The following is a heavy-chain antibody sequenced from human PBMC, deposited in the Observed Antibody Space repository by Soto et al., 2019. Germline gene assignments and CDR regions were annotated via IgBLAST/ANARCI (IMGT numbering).Heavy chain of an antibody. V-gene: IGHV3-23*01. D-gene: IGHD1-26*01. CDR1: GFTFSSFA. J-gene: IGHJ4*02. CDR3: AKGRSIWDY. CDR2: ITASGATT. Sequence: GGSLRLSCAASGFTFSSFAMSWVRQAPGKGLEWVSAITASGATTYYADSVKGRFTISRDNSKDTLYLQMNSLRAEDTAVYYCAKGRSIWDYWGQGTLVIVYS.